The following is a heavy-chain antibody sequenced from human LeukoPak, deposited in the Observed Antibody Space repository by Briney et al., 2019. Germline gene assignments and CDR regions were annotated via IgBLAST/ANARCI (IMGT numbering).Heavy chain of an antibody. J-gene: IGHJ6*03. D-gene: IGHD6-13*01. CDR2: IIPIFGTA. Sequence: SVKVSCKASGGTFSSYAISWVRQAPGQGLEWMGRIIPIFGTANYAQKFQGRVTITADKSPSTAHMELSSLRTEDTAVYYCARAEFVSTPYSYYYYMDVWGKGTTVTVSS. CDR1: GGTFSSYA. CDR3: ARAEFVSTPYSYYYYMDV. V-gene: IGHV1-69*06.